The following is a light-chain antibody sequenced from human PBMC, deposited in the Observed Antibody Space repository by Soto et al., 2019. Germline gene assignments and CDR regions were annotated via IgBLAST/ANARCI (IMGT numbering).Light chain of an antibody. CDR1: NIGSKN. CDR2: RDS. Sequence: SYELTQPLSVSVALGQTARITCGGNNIGSKNVHWYQQKPGQAPVLVIYRDSNRPSGIPARFSGSNSGNTATLTISRAQAGDEADYYCQVWDSSLVVFGGGTKLTVL. V-gene: IGLV3-9*01. CDR3: QVWDSSLVV. J-gene: IGLJ2*01.